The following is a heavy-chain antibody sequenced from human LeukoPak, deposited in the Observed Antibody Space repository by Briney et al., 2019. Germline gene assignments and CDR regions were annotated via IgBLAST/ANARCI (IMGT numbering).Heavy chain of an antibody. CDR1: GFTFSNYG. V-gene: IGHV3-33*01. J-gene: IGHJ4*02. CDR3: ARDRWSSTSYNDY. D-gene: IGHD2-2*01. CDR2: IWYDGNNK. Sequence: GGSLRLSCAASGFTFSNYGMHWVRQAPGKGLEWVAVIWYDGNNKYYADSVKGRFTISRDNSKNTLYLQMNSLRAEDTAVYYCARDRWSSTSYNDYWGQGTLVTVSS.